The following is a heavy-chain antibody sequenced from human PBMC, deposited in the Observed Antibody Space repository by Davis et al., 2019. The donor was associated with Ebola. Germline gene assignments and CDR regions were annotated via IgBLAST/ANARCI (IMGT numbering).Heavy chain of an antibody. D-gene: IGHD2-2*02. CDR1: GFTFSSYW. Sequence: PAGSLTLSCAASGFTFSSYWMHWVRHAPGKGLVWVSRINSDGSSTSYADSVKGRFTISRDNAKNTLYLQMNSLRAEDTAVYYCARAGVVPAAIRSWGMDVWGQGTTVTVSS. CDR3: ARAGVVPAAIRSWGMDV. J-gene: IGHJ6*02. V-gene: IGHV3-74*01. CDR2: INSDGSST.